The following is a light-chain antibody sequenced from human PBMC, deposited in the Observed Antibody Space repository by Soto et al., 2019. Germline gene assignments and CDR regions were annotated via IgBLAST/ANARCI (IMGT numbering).Light chain of an antibody. CDR3: LQDINYPWT. Sequence: IQMTQSPSSLSASVGDRVTITCRASQIISTYLNWYQQRAGLAPRLLIYAASSLQSGVPPRFSGSGSGTDFTLAISSLQPEDSATYYCLQDINYPWTFGQGTKVDIK. CDR2: AAS. CDR1: QIISTY. J-gene: IGKJ1*01. V-gene: IGKV1-6*02.